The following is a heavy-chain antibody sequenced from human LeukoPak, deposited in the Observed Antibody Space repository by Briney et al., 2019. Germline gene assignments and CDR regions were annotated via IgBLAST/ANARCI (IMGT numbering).Heavy chain of an antibody. J-gene: IGHJ4*02. CDR2: IYSSGST. V-gene: IGHV4-61*02. CDR3: AGQKSTMGGY. Sequence: PSQTLSLTCSVSGGSISSSSYYWSWIRQPAGKGLEWIGRIYSSGSTNYNPSLKSRVTISVDTSKNQFSLKLSSVTAADTAVYYCAGQKSTMGGYWGQGTLVTVSS. CDR1: GGSISSSSYY. D-gene: IGHD2-15*01.